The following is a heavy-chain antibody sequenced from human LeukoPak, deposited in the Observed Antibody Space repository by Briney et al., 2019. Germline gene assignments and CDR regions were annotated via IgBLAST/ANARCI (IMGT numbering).Heavy chain of an antibody. J-gene: IGHJ4*02. D-gene: IGHD6-13*01. CDR1: GGSFSGYY. Sequence: SETLSLTCAVYGGSFSGYYWGWIRQPPGKGLEWIGEINHSGSTNYNPSLKSRVTISVDTSKNQFSLKLSSVTAADTAVYYCARGADSSSWYPIHWGQGTLVTVSS. V-gene: IGHV4-34*01. CDR2: INHSGST. CDR3: ARGADSSSWYPIH.